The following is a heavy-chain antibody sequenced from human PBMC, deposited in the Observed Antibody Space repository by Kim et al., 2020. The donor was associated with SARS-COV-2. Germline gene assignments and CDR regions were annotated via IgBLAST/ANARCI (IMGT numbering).Heavy chain of an antibody. D-gene: IGHD3-22*01. CDR3: VRDWWESDDSRCPFGY. CDR2: ISSNGGST. J-gene: IGHJ4*02. CDR1: GFTFSNFA. V-gene: IGHV3-64*01. Sequence: GGSLRLSCAASGFTFSNFAMHWVRQAPGKGLEYVTTISSNGGSTNYANSVKGRFSISRDNSKNTLYLQMGSLRSEDMAVYYCVRDWWESDDSRCPFGYWGRGTLVTVPS.